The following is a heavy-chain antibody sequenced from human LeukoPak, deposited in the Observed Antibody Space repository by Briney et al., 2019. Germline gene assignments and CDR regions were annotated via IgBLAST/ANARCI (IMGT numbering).Heavy chain of an antibody. Sequence: PSETLSLTCTVSGGSISSSSYYWGWIRQPPGKGLEWIGSIYYSGSTYYNPSLKSRVTISVDTSKNQFSLKLSSVTAADTAVYYCARNLIVRYGDYVDYWGQGTLVTVSS. CDR2: IYYSGST. J-gene: IGHJ4*02. V-gene: IGHV4-39*01. CDR1: GGSISSSSYY. CDR3: ARNLIVRYGDYVDY. D-gene: IGHD4-17*01.